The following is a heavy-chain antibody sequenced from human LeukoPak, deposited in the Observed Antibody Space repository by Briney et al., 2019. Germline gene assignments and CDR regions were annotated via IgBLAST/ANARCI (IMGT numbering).Heavy chain of an antibody. V-gene: IGHV4-34*01. CDR1: GGSFSGYY. D-gene: IGHD5-18*01. Sequence: SESMSLTCVVYGGSFSGYYWSWIRQPPGNGLEWINDTNHSGGSIYKPSVKTRITISVDMTKNQFYLKLISVTAADTAVCYCAGRIELYSYCFDYWGQGTLVTVSS. CDR3: AGRIELYSYCFDY. J-gene: IGHJ4*02. CDR2: TNHSGGS.